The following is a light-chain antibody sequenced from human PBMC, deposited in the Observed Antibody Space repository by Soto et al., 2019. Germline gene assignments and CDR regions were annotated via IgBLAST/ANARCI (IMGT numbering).Light chain of an antibody. CDR3: QSYDSSLSGPVL. V-gene: IGLV1-40*01. CDR1: NSNIGAGYD. J-gene: IGLJ2*01. CDR2: GDT. Sequence: QSVLTQPPSVSGAPGQRVTISCTGSNSNIGAGYDVNWYQHLPGTAPKLLIYGDTIRPSGVPDRFSGSKSATSASLAIAGLLVEDEGDYYGQSYDSSLSGPVLFGGGTKLTVL.